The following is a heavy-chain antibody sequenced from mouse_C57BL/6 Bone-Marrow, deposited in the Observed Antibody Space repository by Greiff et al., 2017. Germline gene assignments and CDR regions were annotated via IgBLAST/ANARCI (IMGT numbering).Heavy chain of an antibody. Sequence: QVQLQQPGAELVKPGASVKLSCKASGYTFTSYWMHWVKQRPGRGLEWSGRIDPNSGGTKYNEKFKSKATLTVDKPSSTAYMQLSSLTSEDSAVYYCARHELSWFAYWGQGTLVTVSA. V-gene: IGHV1-72*01. CDR1: GYTFTSYW. CDR2: IDPNSGGT. CDR3: ARHELSWFAY. J-gene: IGHJ3*01.